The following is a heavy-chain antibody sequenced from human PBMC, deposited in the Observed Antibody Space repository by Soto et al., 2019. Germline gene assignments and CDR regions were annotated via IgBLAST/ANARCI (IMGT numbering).Heavy chain of an antibody. V-gene: IGHV4-4*02. CDR1: GGSMSSDW. Sequence: QVQLQESGPGLVTPSGTLSLTCTVSGGSMSSDWWSWVRQPPGKGLEWIGEIYHSGSTNYNPSLKSRLTMSIDKSRNNFSLKLSSVSAADTAIYYCAGASDSTWYNWLDPWGQGTLVTVSS. CDR3: AGASDSTWYNWLDP. J-gene: IGHJ5*02. CDR2: IYHSGST. D-gene: IGHD4-4*01.